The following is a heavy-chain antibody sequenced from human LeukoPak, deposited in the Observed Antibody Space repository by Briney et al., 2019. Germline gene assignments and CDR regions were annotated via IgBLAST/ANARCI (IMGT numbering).Heavy chain of an antibody. Sequence: GGSLRLSCAASGFTFSSYGMSWVRQAPGKGLEWVSAISGSGGSTYYADSVKGRFTISRDNSKNTLYLQMNSLRAEDTAVYYCAKDVLRYFDWLLYWGQGTLATVSS. CDR3: AKDVLRYFDWLLY. V-gene: IGHV3-23*01. J-gene: IGHJ4*02. D-gene: IGHD3-9*01. CDR1: GFTFSSYG. CDR2: ISGSGGST.